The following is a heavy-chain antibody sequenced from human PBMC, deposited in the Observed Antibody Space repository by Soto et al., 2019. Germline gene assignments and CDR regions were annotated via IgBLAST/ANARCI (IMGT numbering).Heavy chain of an antibody. CDR2: ISYDGSNK. J-gene: IGHJ4*02. CDR1: GFTFSSYG. V-gene: IGHV3-30*18. Sequence: PGGSLRLSCAASGFTFSSYGMHWVRQAPGKGLEWVAVISYDGSNKYYADSVKGRFTISRDNSKNTLYLQMNSLRAEDTAVYYCAKATYGVTFNDYWGQGTLVTVSS. CDR3: AKATYGVTFNDY. D-gene: IGHD4-17*01.